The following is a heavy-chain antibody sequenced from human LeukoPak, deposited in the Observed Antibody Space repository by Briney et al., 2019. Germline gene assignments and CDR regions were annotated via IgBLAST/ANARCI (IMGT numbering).Heavy chain of an antibody. V-gene: IGHV1-18*01. CDR1: GYTFTSYG. J-gene: IGHJ4*02. CDR3: ARAFLYYDFWSGYP. CDR2: IRVYNGDT. D-gene: IGHD3-3*01. Sequence: GASVKVSCKASGYTFTSYGISWVRQAPGQGLEWMGWIRVYNGDTNYAQKLQGRVTMTTDTSTSTAYMELRSLRSDDTAVYYCARAFLYYDFWSGYPWGQGTLVTVSS.